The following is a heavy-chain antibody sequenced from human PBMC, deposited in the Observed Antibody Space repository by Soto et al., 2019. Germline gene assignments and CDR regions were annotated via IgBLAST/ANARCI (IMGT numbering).Heavy chain of an antibody. CDR2: IIPIFGTA. D-gene: IGHD3-10*01. CDR1: GGTFSSYA. V-gene: IGHV1-69*13. CDR3: ANGSGSYYNGYYYYGMDV. J-gene: IGHJ6*02. Sequence: SVKVSCKASGGTFSSYAISWVRQAPGQGLEWMGGIIPIFGTANYAQKFQGRVTITADESTSTAYMELSSLRSEDTAVYYCANGSGSYYNGYYYYGMDVWGQGTTLTVSS.